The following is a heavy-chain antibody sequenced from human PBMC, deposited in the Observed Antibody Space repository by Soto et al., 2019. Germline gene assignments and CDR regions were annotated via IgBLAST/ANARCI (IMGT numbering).Heavy chain of an antibody. CDR1: GFSLSTSGVG. CDR2: IYWDDDK. V-gene: IGHV2-5*02. D-gene: IGHD2-8*02. CDR3: AHRGPWTGDFDY. Sequence: QITLKESGPTLVKPTQTLTLTCTFSGFSLSTSGVGVGWIRQPPGKALEWLALIYWDDDKRYSPSLKSSLTITKDTSKNQVVLTMTNMDPVDTATNYCAHRGPWTGDFDYWGQGTLVTVSS. J-gene: IGHJ4*02.